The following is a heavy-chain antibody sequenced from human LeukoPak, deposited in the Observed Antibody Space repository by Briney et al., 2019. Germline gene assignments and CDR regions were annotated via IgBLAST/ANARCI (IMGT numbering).Heavy chain of an antibody. D-gene: IGHD3-9*01. J-gene: IGHJ3*02. V-gene: IGHV4-30-4*01. CDR2: IYYSGST. Sequence: SETLSLTCTVSGGSISSGDYYWSWIRQPPGKGLECIGYIYYSGSTYYNPSLKSRVTISVDTSKNQFSLKLSSVTAADTAVYYCARAQPYYDILTGYLNPDAFDIWGQGTMVTVSS. CDR3: ARAQPYYDILTGYLNPDAFDI. CDR1: GGSISSGDYY.